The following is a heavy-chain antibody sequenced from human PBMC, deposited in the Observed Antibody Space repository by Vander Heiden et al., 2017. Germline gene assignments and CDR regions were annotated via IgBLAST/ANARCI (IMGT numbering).Heavy chain of an antibody. Sequence: QVQLVESGGGLVKPGGSLRLSCAASGFTFSDYYTGWIRQAPGKGLEWVSYISSSGSTIYYADSVKGRFTISRDNAKNSLYLQMNSLRAEDTAVYYCAREGRWLQKFPRFRDAFDIWGQGTMVTVSS. CDR1: GFTFSDYY. V-gene: IGHV3-11*01. D-gene: IGHD5-12*01. CDR3: AREGRWLQKFPRFRDAFDI. CDR2: ISSSGSTI. J-gene: IGHJ3*02.